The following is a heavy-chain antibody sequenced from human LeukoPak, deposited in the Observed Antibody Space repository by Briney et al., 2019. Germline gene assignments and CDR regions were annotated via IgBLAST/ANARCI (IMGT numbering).Heavy chain of an antibody. D-gene: IGHD2-2*01. J-gene: IGHJ4*02. CDR2: ISSSTSTI. CDR1: GFTFSSYS. Sequence: PGGSLRLSCAASGFTFSSYSMNWVRQAPGKGLEWVSYISSSTSTIYYADSVKGRFTISRDSAKNSLYLQMNVLRAEDTDLFYCAKAVVVVPAATPFDYWGLGTLVTVSS. V-gene: IGHV3-48*01. CDR3: AKAVVVVPAATPFDY.